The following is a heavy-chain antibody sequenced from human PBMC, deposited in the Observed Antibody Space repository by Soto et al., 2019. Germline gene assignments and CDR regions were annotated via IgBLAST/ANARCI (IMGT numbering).Heavy chain of an antibody. D-gene: IGHD3-9*01. Sequence: GGSLRLSCAASGFTFSSYDMHWVRQATGKGLEWVSAIGTAGDTYYPGSVKGRFTISRENAKNSLYLQMNSLRAGDTAVYYCARGGRTGMDYYYYCYGMDVWGQGTTVTVSS. CDR3: ARGGRTGMDYYYYCYGMDV. J-gene: IGHJ6*02. CDR1: GFTFSSYD. V-gene: IGHV3-13*01. CDR2: IGTAGDT.